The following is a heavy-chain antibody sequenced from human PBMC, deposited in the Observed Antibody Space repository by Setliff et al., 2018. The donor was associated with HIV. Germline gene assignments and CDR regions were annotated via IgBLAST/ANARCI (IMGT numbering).Heavy chain of an antibody. V-gene: IGHV4-59*08. D-gene: IGHD3-3*01. CDR1: GGSIRSYY. J-gene: IGHJ4*02. Sequence: SETLSLTCTVSGGSIRSYYWSWIRQSPGKGLEWTGYVFYNGDTAYNPSLKSRLTISVDTSKGQFSLKLTSVTAADTAVYYCARQMTIPGVAVTPVDYWGQGAPVTVSS. CDR3: ARQMTIPGVAVTPVDY. CDR2: VFYNGDT.